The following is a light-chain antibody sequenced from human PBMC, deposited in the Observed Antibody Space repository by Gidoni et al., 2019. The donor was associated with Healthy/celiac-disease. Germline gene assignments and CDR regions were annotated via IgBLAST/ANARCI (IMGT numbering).Light chain of an antibody. Sequence: ENVLTQSPGTLSVSPGARATLSCRASQSVSSSYLAWYQQKPGQAPRLLIYGASSRATGIPVRVSGSGSGTDFTLTISRLKPEDLAVYYCQQYGGSPPRYTFGQGTKLEIK. V-gene: IGKV3-20*01. J-gene: IGKJ2*01. CDR2: GAS. CDR1: QSVSSSY. CDR3: QQYGGSPPRYT.